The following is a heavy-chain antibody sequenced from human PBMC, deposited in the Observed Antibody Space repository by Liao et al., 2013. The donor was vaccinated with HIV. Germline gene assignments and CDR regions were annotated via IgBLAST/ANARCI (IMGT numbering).Heavy chain of an antibody. CDR3: ARGLGGPFDS. CDR2: ISASGGT. V-gene: IGHV4-4*07. Sequence: QVQLQESGPGLVKPSETLSLTCSVSHGSISSYSWSWIRQPAGKGLECIGRISASGGTKYNPSLRSRVTMSVDTSKNQFSLMLSSVTAADTAMYFCARGLGGPFDSWGQGTPDHSLL. J-gene: IGHJ4*01. D-gene: IGHD2-15*01. CDR1: HGSISSYS.